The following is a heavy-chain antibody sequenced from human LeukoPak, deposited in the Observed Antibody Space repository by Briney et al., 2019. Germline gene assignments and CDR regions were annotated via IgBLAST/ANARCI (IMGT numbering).Heavy chain of an antibody. Sequence: SETLSLTCTVSGGSISSSSYYWGWIRQPPGKGLEWIGSIYYSGSTYYNPSLKSRVTISVDTSKNQFSLKLSSVTAADTAVYYCARAGVRGSGGNWGQGTLVTVSS. V-gene: IGHV4-39*07. CDR3: ARAGVRGSGGN. CDR2: IYYSGST. CDR1: GGSISSSSYY. D-gene: IGHD3-10*01. J-gene: IGHJ4*02.